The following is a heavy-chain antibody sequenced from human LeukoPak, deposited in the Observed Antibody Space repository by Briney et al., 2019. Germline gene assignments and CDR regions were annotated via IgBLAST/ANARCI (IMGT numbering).Heavy chain of an antibody. J-gene: IGHJ4*02. CDR1: GFTFSSYG. CDR2: IKSKTDGGTT. Sequence: GGSLRLSCAASGFTFSSYGMHWVRQAPGKGLEWVGRIKSKTDGGTTDYAAPVKGRFTISRDDSKNTLYLQMNSLKTEDTAVYYYTTDWVGARPFDYWGQGTLVTVSS. CDR3: TTDWVGARPFDY. V-gene: IGHV3-15*01. D-gene: IGHD1-26*01.